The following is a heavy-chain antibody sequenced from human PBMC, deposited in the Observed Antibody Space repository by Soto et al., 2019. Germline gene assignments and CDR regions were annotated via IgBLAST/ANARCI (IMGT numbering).Heavy chain of an antibody. V-gene: IGHV3-74*03. CDR1: GFTFSHYW. J-gene: IGHJ4*02. D-gene: IGHD2-21*02. Sequence: EVELVESGGGVAQPGGSLRLSCAVSGFTFSHYWMHWVRQAPGGGLEWVSGINGDGRTTTYAESVKGRFTISRENAKNTMSLQMTSLRDADTAVYFCARAPHYGGNSGPEDSWGQGTLVTVPS. CDR2: INGDGRTT. CDR3: ARAPHYGGNSGPEDS.